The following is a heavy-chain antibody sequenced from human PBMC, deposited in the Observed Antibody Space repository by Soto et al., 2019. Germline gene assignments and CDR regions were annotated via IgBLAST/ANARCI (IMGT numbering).Heavy chain of an antibody. CDR3: ARDSTGTLRYYGMDV. CDR2: IYYSGST. Sequence: QVQLQESGPGLVKPSQTLSLTCTVSGGSISSGGYYWSWIRQHPGKGLEWIGYIYYSGSTYYNPSLKSRVTISVDTSKNQFSLKLSSVTAADTAVYYCARDSTGTLRYYGMDVWGQGTTVTVSS. D-gene: IGHD1-1*01. V-gene: IGHV4-31*03. J-gene: IGHJ6*02. CDR1: GGSISSGGYY.